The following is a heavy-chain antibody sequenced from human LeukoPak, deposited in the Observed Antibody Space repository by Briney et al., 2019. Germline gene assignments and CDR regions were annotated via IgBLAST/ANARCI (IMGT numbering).Heavy chain of an antibody. CDR2: INPNSGGT. CDR1: GYTFTGYY. Sequence: ASVKVSCKASGYTFTGYYMHWVRQAPGQGLEWMGWINPNSGGTNYAQKFQGRVTMTRDTSISTAYVELSRLRSDDTAVYYCAREREGLNAFDPWGQGTLVTVSS. V-gene: IGHV1-2*02. J-gene: IGHJ5*02. CDR3: AREREGLNAFDP. D-gene: IGHD1-1*01.